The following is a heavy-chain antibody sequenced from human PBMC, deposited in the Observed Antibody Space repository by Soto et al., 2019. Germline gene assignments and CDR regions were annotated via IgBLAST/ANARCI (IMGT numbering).Heavy chain of an antibody. CDR1: GASISSGDSF. CDR3: ASLHLSFDP. V-gene: IGHV4-30-4*01. Sequence: QVQLQESGPGLVKPSQTLSLTCTVSGASISSGDSFWSWIRQPPGKGLGWIAYIYSSGSTYYNPSLKXRXAXXIDTSKNQFSLNLSSLTAADTAVYYCASLHLSFDPWGQGTLVTVSS. J-gene: IGHJ5*02. CDR2: IYSSGST.